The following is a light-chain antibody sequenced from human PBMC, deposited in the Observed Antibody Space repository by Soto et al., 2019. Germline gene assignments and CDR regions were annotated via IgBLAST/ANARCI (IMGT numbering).Light chain of an antibody. V-gene: IGKV3-15*01. CDR2: GAS. CDR1: QSVSGN. J-gene: IGKJ1*01. CDR3: QQYNNWPPGT. Sequence: EIVMTQSPATLYVSPGERATLSCRASQSVSGNLAWYQHKPGQAPRLLIYGASTRATGITARFSGSGSGTEFTLTNSSLQSEDFAVYYCQQYNNWPPGTFGQGTKVEIK.